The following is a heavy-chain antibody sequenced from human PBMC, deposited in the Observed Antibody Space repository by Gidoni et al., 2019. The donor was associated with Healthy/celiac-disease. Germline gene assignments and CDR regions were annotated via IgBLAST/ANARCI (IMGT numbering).Heavy chain of an antibody. CDR3: AKFYRPAIVGATVSTPAFDI. Sequence: EVQLLESGGGLVQPGGSLRLSCAASGFTFSSYAMSWVRQAPGKGLEWVSAISGSGGSTYYADSVKGRFTISRDNSKNTLYLQMNSLRAEDTAVYYCAKFYRPAIVGATVSTPAFDIWGQGTMVTVSS. D-gene: IGHD1-26*01. CDR1: GFTFSSYA. J-gene: IGHJ3*02. V-gene: IGHV3-23*01. CDR2: ISGSGGST.